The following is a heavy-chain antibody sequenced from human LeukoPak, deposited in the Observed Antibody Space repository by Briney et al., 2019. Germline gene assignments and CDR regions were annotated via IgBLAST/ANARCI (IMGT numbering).Heavy chain of an antibody. J-gene: IGHJ4*02. CDR2: IDWDDDK. D-gene: IGHD4-17*01. Sequence: ESGPALVKPRQTLTLTCTFSGFSLSTSGMCVSWIRQPPGKALEWLARIDWDDDKYYSTSLKTSLTISKDTSKNQVVLTMTNMDPVDTATYYCARVRQTVTTFLDYWGQGTLVTVSS. CDR1: GFSLSTSGMC. V-gene: IGHV2-70*11. CDR3: ARVRQTVTTFLDY.